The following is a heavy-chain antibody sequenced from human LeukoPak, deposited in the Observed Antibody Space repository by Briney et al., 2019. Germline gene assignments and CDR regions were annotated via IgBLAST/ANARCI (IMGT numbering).Heavy chain of an antibody. Sequence: GGSLRLSCAASGFTFSSYGMHWVRQAPGKGLEWVAVISYDGSNKYYADSVKGRFTISRDNSKNTLYLQMNSLRAEDTAVYDCAKLSPKGVLRYFDWLFRGFDYWGQGTLVTVSS. CDR2: ISYDGSNK. J-gene: IGHJ4*02. D-gene: IGHD3-9*01. V-gene: IGHV3-30*18. CDR1: GFTFSSYG. CDR3: AKLSPKGVLRYFDWLFRGFDY.